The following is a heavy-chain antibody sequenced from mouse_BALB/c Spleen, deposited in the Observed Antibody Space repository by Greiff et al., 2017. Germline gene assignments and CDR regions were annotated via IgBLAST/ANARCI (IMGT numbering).Heavy chain of an antibody. CDR1: GFTFSSFG. CDR3: ARSHYYGYGAMDY. CDR2: ISSGSSTI. J-gene: IGHJ4*01. Sequence: EVMLVESGGGLVQPGGSRKLSCAASGFTFSSFGMHWVRQAPEKGLEWVAYISSGSSTIYYADTVKGRFTISRDNPKNTLFLQMTSLRSEDTAMYYCARSHYYGYGAMDYWGQGTSVTVSS. D-gene: IGHD1-2*01. V-gene: IGHV5-17*02.